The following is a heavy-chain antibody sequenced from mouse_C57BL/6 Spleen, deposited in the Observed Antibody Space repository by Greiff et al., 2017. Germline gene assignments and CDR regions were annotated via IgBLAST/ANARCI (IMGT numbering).Heavy chain of an antibody. J-gene: IGHJ2*01. V-gene: IGHV1-26*01. Sequence: EVQLQQSGPELVKPGASVKISCKASGYTFTDYYMNWVKQSHGKSLEWIGDINPNNGGTSYNQKFKGKATLTVDKSSSTAYMGLRSLTSEDSAVYYCARSRNYDYDAYYFDYWGQGTTLTVSS. CDR3: ARSRNYDYDAYYFDY. CDR1: GYTFTDYY. D-gene: IGHD2-4*01. CDR2: INPNNGGT.